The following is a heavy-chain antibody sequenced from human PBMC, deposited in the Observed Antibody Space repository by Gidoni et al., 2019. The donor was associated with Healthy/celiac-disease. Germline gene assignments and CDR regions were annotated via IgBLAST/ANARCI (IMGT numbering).Heavy chain of an antibody. J-gene: IGHJ6*02. CDR1: GGSFSGYY. CDR3: ARGGGVRGVTYYYYGMDV. CDR2: INPSGST. V-gene: IGHV4-34*01. Sequence: QVQLQQWGAGLLKPSETLSLTCAVYGGSFSGYYWSWIRQPPGKGLEWIGEINPSGSTNYHPPLKSRVTISVDASKNQFSLKLSSVTAADTAVYYCARGGGVRGVTYYYYGMDVWGQGTTVTVSS. D-gene: IGHD3-10*01.